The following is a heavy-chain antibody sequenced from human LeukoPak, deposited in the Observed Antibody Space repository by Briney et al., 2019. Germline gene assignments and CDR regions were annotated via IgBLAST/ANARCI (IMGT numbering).Heavy chain of an antibody. J-gene: IGHJ5*02. CDR3: AKTAGIAAAGAFDP. V-gene: IGHV1-69*13. D-gene: IGHD6-13*01. CDR1: GGTFSSYA. CDR2: IIPIFGTA. Sequence: SVTVSCKASGGTFSSYAISWVRQAPGQGLDWMGGIIPIFGTANYAQQFEGRITNPADDSTRTAYIALRRLGCEDTGVYYWAKTAGIAAAGAFDPWGQGTLVTVSS.